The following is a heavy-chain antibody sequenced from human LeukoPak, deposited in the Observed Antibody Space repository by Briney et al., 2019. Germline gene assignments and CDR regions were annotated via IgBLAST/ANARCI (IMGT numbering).Heavy chain of an antibody. CDR1: GFTFSSYG. CDR3: AKSLGDGGDFGY. J-gene: IGHJ4*02. CDR2: IWYDGSNK. D-gene: IGHD4-23*01. Sequence: GGSLRLSCAASGFTFSSYGMHWVRQAPGKGLEWVAVIWYDGSNKYYADSVKGRFTISRDNSKNTLYLQMNSLRAEDTAVYYCAKSLGDGGDFGYWGQGTLVTVSS. V-gene: IGHV3-33*06.